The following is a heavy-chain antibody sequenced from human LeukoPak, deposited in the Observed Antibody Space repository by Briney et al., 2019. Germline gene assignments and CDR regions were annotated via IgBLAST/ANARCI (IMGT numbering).Heavy chain of an antibody. V-gene: IGHV3-7*01. J-gene: IGHJ5*02. CDR1: GFSFSTYW. D-gene: IGHD2-2*01. Sequence: GGSLRLSCAASGFSFSTYWMSWVRLAPGKGLQWVANIKQDGSEKNYVDSVKGRFTISRDNAKNSLYLQMNSLRAEDTAVYYCARDHGGYCSSTSCYWAKNWFDPWGQGTLVTVSS. CDR2: IKQDGSEK. CDR3: ARDHGGYCSSTSCYWAKNWFDP.